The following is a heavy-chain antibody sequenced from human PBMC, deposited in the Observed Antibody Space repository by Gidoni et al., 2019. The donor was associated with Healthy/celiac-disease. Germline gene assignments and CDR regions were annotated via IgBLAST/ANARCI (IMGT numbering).Heavy chain of an antibody. J-gene: IGHJ3*02. D-gene: IGHD2-15*01. Sequence: QVQLQQWGSGLLKPSETLSLTCAVYGCSFSGYYWRWIRQPPGKGLEWIGEINHSGSTNYNPSLKSRVTISVDTSENQFSLKLSSVTAADTDVYYCARVRGYCSGGSCYSGDAFDIWGQGTMVTVSS. CDR1: GCSFSGYY. V-gene: IGHV4-34*01. CDR3: ARVRGYCSGGSCYSGDAFDI. CDR2: INHSGST.